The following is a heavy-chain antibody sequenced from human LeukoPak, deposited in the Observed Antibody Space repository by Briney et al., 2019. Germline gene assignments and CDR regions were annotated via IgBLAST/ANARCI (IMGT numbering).Heavy chain of an antibody. J-gene: IGHJ4*02. V-gene: IGHV3-48*01. CDR3: ARDPNPLIAVAKGADY. D-gene: IGHD6-19*01. CDR1: GFTFSSYS. Sequence: GGSLRLSCAASGFTFSSYSMNWVRQAPGKGLEWVSYISSSSSTIYYADSVKGRFTISRDNAKNSLYLQMNSLRAEDTAVYYCARDPNPLIAVAKGADYWGQGTLVTVSS. CDR2: ISSSSSTI.